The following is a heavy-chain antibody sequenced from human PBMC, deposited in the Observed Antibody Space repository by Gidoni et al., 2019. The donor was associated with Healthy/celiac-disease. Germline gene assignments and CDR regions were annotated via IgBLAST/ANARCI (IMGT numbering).Heavy chain of an antibody. CDR2: IYSGGST. CDR3: ASPSELERVRGNDALDI. Sequence: EVQLVESGGGLVQPGGSLRLSCAASGFTVSSNYMSWVRQAPGKGLEWVSVIYSGGSTYYADSVKGRFTISRDNSKNTLYLQMNSLRAEDTAVYYCASPSELERVRGNDALDIWGQGTMVTVSP. CDR1: GFTVSSNY. D-gene: IGHD1-1*01. V-gene: IGHV3-66*01. J-gene: IGHJ3*02.